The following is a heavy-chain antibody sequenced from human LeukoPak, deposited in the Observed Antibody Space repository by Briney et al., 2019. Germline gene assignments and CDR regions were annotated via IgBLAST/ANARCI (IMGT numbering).Heavy chain of an antibody. CDR1: GYTFTRYY. CDR2: ISPDSGGT. CDR3: ARRKGNGDYRDY. Sequence: ASVKVSCKASGYTFTRYYIHWVRQAPGQGLEWMGWISPDSGGTDYAQKFQGRVTMTRDTSISTAYMELRTLTSDDTAVYYYARRKGNGDYRDYWGQGKLATVSA. D-gene: IGHD4-17*01. J-gene: IGHJ4*02. V-gene: IGHV1-2*02.